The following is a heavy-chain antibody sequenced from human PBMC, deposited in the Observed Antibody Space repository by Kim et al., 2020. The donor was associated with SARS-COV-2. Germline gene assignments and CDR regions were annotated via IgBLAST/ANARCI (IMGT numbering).Heavy chain of an antibody. CDR1: GGSISSSSYY. Sequence: SETLSLTCTVSGGSISSSSYYWGWIRQPPGKGLEWIGSIYYSGSTYYNPSLKSRVTISVDTSKNQFSLKLSSVTAADTAVYYCARDPGLRFGELFVRGPPFDYWGQGTLVTVSS. J-gene: IGHJ4*02. CDR2: IYYSGST. CDR3: ARDPGLRFGELFVRGPPFDY. V-gene: IGHV4-39*07. D-gene: IGHD3-10*01.